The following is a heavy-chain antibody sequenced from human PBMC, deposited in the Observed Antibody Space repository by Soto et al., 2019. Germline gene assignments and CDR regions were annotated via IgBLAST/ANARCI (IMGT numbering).Heavy chain of an antibody. J-gene: IGHJ4*02. CDR2: IWYDGSNK. CDR3: ASIGDKPAHLAC. Sequence: GGSLRLSCAASGFTFSSYGMHWVRQAPGKGLEWVAVIWYDGSNKYYADSVKGRFTISRDNSKNTLYLQMNSLRAEDTAVYYCASIGDKPAHLACWGTGNLVTLPS. V-gene: IGHV3-33*01. D-gene: IGHD2-2*01. CDR1: GFTFSSYG.